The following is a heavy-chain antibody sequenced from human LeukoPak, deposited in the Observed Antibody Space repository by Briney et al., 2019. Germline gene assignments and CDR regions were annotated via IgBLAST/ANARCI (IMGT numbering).Heavy chain of an antibody. V-gene: IGHV4-61*02. CDR3: ARATTDWGTFDY. J-gene: IGHJ4*02. CDR1: GGSISSGSYY. D-gene: IGHD7-27*01. CDR2: IYTSGST. Sequence: SETLSLTCTVSGGSISSGSYYWSWIRQPAGKGLEWIGRIYTSGSTNYNPSLKSRVTISVDTSKNQFSLKLSSVTAADTAVYYCARATTDWGTFDYWGQGTLVTVSS.